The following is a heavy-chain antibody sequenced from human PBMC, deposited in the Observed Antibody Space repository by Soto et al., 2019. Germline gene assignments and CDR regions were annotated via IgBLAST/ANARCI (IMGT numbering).Heavy chain of an antibody. CDR1: GASISTNHHN. Sequence: SETLSLTCTVSGASISTNHHNWAWVRQPPGKGLEWMGNIHYRGDIYFNPSLGSRLSMSVDTSKNQFSLKLTSVTAADTAVYYCARLPTGYPNWFDPWGQGTLVTVSS. CDR2: IHYRGDI. V-gene: IGHV4-39*01. J-gene: IGHJ5*02. CDR3: ARLPTGYPNWFDP. D-gene: IGHD3-9*01.